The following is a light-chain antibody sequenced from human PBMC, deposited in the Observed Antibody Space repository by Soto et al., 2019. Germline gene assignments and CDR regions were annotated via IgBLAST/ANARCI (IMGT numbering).Light chain of an antibody. CDR3: CSYAPISTVV. CDR1: SSDVGSYNL. CDR2: EDN. Sequence: QYALTQPASVSGSPGQSITISCTGTSSDVGSYNLVSWYQQHPGKAPKLMIYEDNKRPSGVSNRFSGSKSGNTASLTISGLQAEDEAHYYCCSYAPISTVVFGGGTKVTVL. J-gene: IGLJ3*02. V-gene: IGLV2-23*01.